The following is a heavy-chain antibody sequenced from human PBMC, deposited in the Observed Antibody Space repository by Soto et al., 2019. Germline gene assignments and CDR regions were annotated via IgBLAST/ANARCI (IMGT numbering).Heavy chain of an antibody. CDR1: GGSISSYY. CDR3: ARGGQYYYDSSGYYPGSYYYYGMDV. Sequence: SETLSLTCTVSGGSISSYYWSWIRQPPGKGLEWIGYIYYSGSTNYNPSLKSRVTISVDTSKNQFSLKLSSVTAADTAVYYCARGGQYYYDSSGYYPGSYYYYGMDVWGQGTTVTVSS. J-gene: IGHJ6*02. D-gene: IGHD3-22*01. V-gene: IGHV4-59*01. CDR2: IYYSGST.